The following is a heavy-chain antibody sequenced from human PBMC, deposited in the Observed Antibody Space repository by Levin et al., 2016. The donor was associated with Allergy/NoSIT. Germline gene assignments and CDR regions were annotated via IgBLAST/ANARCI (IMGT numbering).Heavy chain of an antibody. Sequence: GGSLRLSCAASGFTFSSYWMSWVRQAPGKGLEWVANIKQDGSEKYYVDSVKGRFTISRDNAKNSLYLQMNSLRAEDTAVYYCARDLHEIVGAISPASIDYWGRGTLVTVSS. V-gene: IGHV3-7*01. J-gene: IGHJ4*02. D-gene: IGHD1-26*01. CDR1: GFTFSSYW. CDR2: IKQDGSEK. CDR3: ARDLHEIVGAISPASIDY.